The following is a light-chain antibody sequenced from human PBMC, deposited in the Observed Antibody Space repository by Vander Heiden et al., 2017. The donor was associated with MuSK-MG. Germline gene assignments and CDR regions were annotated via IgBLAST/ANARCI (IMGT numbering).Light chain of an antibody. CDR3: LQYASTLYT. CDR2: AAS. V-gene: IGKV1-NL1*01. CDR1: QGISNS. Sequence: DIQMTQSPSSLSASVGDRVTITCRASQGISNSLAWYQQKPGKAPKLLLYAASRWVSGVPSRFSGSGSGTDYTLTISSLQPEDFATYYCLQYASTLYTFGQGTKLEIK. J-gene: IGKJ2*01.